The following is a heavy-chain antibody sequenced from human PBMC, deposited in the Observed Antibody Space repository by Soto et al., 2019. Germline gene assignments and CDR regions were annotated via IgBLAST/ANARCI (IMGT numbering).Heavy chain of an antibody. CDR3: ARVSPSSRAAEP. V-gene: IGHV1-18*01. J-gene: IGHJ4*02. Sequence: QVQLVQSGAEVKKPGASVRLSCKASGYTFTSYGISWVRQAPGHGLEWMGWTSAYNGNTNYAQSLQGRVTMTTDTSTTKAYMELRSLKSDDTAVSYCARVSPSSRAAEPWGQGTLITVS. D-gene: IGHD6-13*01. CDR2: TSAYNGNT. CDR1: GYTFTSYG.